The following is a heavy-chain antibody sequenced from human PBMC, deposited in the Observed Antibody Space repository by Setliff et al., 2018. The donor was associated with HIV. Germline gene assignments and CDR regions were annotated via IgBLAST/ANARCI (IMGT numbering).Heavy chain of an antibody. CDR1: EFTFSSYA. CDR3: AKDSVVPAAGRVFDY. J-gene: IGHJ4*02. D-gene: IGHD2-2*01. Sequence: GGSLRLSCAASEFTFSSYAMHWVRQAPGKGLEWVAVISFDGSSEYYADSVKGRFTISRDNSKNTLYLQMNSLRAEDTAIYYCAKDSVVPAAGRVFDYWGQGTLVTVSS. V-gene: IGHV3-30*04. CDR2: ISFDGSSE.